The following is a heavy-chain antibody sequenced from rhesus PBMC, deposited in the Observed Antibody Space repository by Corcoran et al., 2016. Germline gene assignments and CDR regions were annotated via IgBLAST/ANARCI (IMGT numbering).Heavy chain of an antibody. Sequence: QLQLQESGPGLVKPSETLSLTCAVSGGSISSNYWRWIRQPPGKGLEWIGRISGSGGSTDYNPSRQRRVTCSTDPSKNQFSLKLSSVTAADTAVYYCARDRYYNIWTGFDAFDFWGQGLRVTVS. CDR1: GGSISSNY. V-gene: IGHV4-173*01. D-gene: IGHD3-3*01. CDR2: ISGSGGST. J-gene: IGHJ3*01. CDR3: ARDRYYNIWTGFDAFDF.